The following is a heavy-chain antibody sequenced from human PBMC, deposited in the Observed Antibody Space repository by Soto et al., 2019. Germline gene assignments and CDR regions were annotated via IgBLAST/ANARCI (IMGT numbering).Heavy chain of an antibody. J-gene: IGHJ6*03. CDR2: ISGSGGST. CDR3: AKGGSSSSVGVRYYYYMDV. V-gene: IGHV3-23*01. Sequence: GGSLRLSCAASGFTFSSYAMSWVRQAPGKGLEWVSAISGSGGSTYYADSVKGRFTISRDNSKNTLYLQMNSLRAEDTAVYYCAKGGSSSSVGVRYYYYMDVWGKGTTVTVSS. D-gene: IGHD6-6*01. CDR1: GFTFSSYA.